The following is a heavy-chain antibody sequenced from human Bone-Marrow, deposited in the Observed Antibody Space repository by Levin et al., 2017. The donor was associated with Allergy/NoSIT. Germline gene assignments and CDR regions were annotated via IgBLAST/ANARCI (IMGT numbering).Heavy chain of an antibody. Sequence: PGGSLRLSCAASGFMFSGYAMTWVRQAPGRGLEWVSDMSGSGGAVYYADSVKGRFTISRDKSTNTLYLQMDSLRVEDTAPYYCAKGAERSLIRAGAFDYWGQGSLVTVSS. CDR2: MSGSGGAV. J-gene: IGHJ4*02. CDR1: GFMFSGYA. CDR3: AKGAERSLIRAGAFDY. V-gene: IGHV3-23*01. D-gene: IGHD6-19*01.